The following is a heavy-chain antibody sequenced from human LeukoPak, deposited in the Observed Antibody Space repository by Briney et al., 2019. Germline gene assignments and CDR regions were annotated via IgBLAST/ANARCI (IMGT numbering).Heavy chain of an antibody. V-gene: IGHV1-2*02. CDR2: INPNSGGT. CDR1: GYTFTGYY. CDR3: ARLTTYCSSTSCYDPEKYFDY. J-gene: IGHJ4*02. Sequence: ASVKVSCKASGYTFTGYYMHWVRQAPGQGLEWMGWINPNSGGTNYAQKFQGRVTMTRDTSISTAYIELSRLRSDDTAVYYCARLTTYCSSTSCYDPEKYFDYWGQGTLVTVSS. D-gene: IGHD2-2*01.